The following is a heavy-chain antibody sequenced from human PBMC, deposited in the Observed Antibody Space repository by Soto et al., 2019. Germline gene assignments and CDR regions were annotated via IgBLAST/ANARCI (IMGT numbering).Heavy chain of an antibody. Sequence: QVQLVQSGAEVKKPGASVKVSCKASGYTFTTYGINWVRQAPGQGLEWMGWVSPYNGDTNYAQKVQGRVTMTTDTSTRTAYLELRSLRSADTAVYYCAREVGHMDVWGQGTTVTVSS. CDR1: GYTFTTYG. CDR2: VSPYNGDT. D-gene: IGHD2-2*01. CDR3: AREVGHMDV. J-gene: IGHJ6*02. V-gene: IGHV1-18*04.